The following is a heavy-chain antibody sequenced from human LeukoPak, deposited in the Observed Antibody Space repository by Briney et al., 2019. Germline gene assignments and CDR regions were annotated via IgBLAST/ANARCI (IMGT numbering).Heavy chain of an antibody. J-gene: IGHJ4*02. CDR1: GGSISSSSYY. Sequence: SETLSLTCTVSGGSISSSSYYWGWIRQPPGKGLESIGTIYYSGSTYYNPSLKSRVTISVDTSKNQFSLKLSSVTAADTAVYYCARSRGTRTDYWGQGTLVTVSS. CDR2: IYYSGST. CDR3: ARSRGTRTDY. D-gene: IGHD1-1*01. V-gene: IGHV4-39*01.